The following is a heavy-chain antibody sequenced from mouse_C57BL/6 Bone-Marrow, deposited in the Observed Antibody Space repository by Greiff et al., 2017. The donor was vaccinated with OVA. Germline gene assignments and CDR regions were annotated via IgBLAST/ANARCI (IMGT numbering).Heavy chain of an antibody. V-gene: IGHV7-3*01. D-gene: IGHD1-1*01. CDR2: IRNKANGYTT. Sequence: EVQLVESGGGLVQPGGSLRLSCAASGFTFTDYYMSWVRQPPGKALEWLGFIRNKANGYTTESSASVRGRLTISRDNSQSFLYLQMNSLGAGDSATYYCARSDSSHYYDSSPWFAYWGQGTLVTVSA. CDR1: GFTFTDYY. CDR3: ARSDSSHYYDSSPWFAY. J-gene: IGHJ3*01.